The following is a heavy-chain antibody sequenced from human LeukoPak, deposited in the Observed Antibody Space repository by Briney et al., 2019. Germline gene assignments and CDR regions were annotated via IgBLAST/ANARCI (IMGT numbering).Heavy chain of an antibody. CDR2: ISPSGDIT. D-gene: IGHD1-26*01. V-gene: IGHV3-23*01. J-gene: IGHJ4*02. CDR3: AKETGGSWRSIEY. Sequence: PGGSLRLSCAASGFTFSRYSMNWVRQAPGKGLEWVSGISPSGDITYYADSVKGRFTISRDNSKNTLYLQMNSLRAEDTAVYYCAKETGGSWRSIEYWGQGTLVTVSS. CDR1: GFTFSRYS.